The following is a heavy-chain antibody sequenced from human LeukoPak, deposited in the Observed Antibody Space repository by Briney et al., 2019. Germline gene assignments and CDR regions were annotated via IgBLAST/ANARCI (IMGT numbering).Heavy chain of an antibody. CDR2: ISGSGGST. D-gene: IGHD2-21*01. CDR3: AKDRGGGPDAFDI. CDR1: GFTFSSYS. V-gene: IGHV3-23*01. Sequence: GGSLRLSCAASGFTFSSYSMNWVRQAPGKGLEWVSAISGSGGSTYYADSVKGRFTISRDNSKNTLYLQMNSLRAEDTAVYYCAKDRGGGPDAFDIWGQGTMVTVSS. J-gene: IGHJ3*02.